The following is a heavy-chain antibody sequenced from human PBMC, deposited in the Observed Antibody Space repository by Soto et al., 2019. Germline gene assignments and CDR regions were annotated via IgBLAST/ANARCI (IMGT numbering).Heavy chain of an antibody. CDR2: IYHSGST. CDR1: GGSISSGGYS. J-gene: IGHJ3*02. CDR3: ARSSEYSSSLGAFDI. Sequence: SETLSLTCAVSGGSISSGGYSWSWIRQPPGKGLEWIGNIYHSGSTYYNPSLKSRVTISVDRSKNQFSLKLSSVTAADTAVYYCARSSEYSSSLGAFDIWGQGTMVTVSS. V-gene: IGHV4-30-2*01. D-gene: IGHD6-6*01.